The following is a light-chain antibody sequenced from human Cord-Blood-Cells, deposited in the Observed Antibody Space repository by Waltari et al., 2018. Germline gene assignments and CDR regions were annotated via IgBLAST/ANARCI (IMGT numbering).Light chain of an antibody. Sequence: ISCTGTSSDVGGYNYVSWYQQHPGKAPKLMIYDVSNRPSGVSNRFSGSKSGNTASLTISGLQAEDEADYYCSSYTSSSTLYVFGTGTKVTVL. CDR2: DVS. V-gene: IGLV2-14*03. J-gene: IGLJ1*01. CDR3: SSYTSSSTLYV. CDR1: SSDVGGYNY.